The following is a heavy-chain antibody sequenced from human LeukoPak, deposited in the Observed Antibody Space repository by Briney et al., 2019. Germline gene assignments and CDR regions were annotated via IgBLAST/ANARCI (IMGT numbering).Heavy chain of an antibody. CDR2: MNPNSGNT. CDR1: GYTFTSYD. CDR3: ARESPCSGDGCHARLDY. V-gene: IGHV1-8*01. Sequence: ASVKVSCKASGYTFTSYDINWVRQATGQGLEWMGWMNPNSGNTGYAQKFQGRVTMTRNTSISTAYMELSSLRSEDTAVYYCARESPCSGDGCHARLDYWGQGTLVTVSS. D-gene: IGHD2-15*01. J-gene: IGHJ4*02.